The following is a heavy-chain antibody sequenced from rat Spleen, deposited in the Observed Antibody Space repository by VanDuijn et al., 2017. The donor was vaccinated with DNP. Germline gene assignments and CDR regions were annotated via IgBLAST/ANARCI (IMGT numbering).Heavy chain of an antibody. CDR3: ARGGAGWYFDF. CDR1: GYSITSNY. V-gene: IGHV3-1*01. D-gene: IGHD4-3*01. J-gene: IGHJ1*01. Sequence: EVQLQESGPGLVKPSQSLSLTCSVTGYSITSNYWGWIRKFPGNKMEWMGYISYSGTTSYNPSLKSRISITRDTSKNQFFLQLTSVTTEDTATYYCARGGAGWYFDFWGPGTMVTVSS. CDR2: ISYSGTT.